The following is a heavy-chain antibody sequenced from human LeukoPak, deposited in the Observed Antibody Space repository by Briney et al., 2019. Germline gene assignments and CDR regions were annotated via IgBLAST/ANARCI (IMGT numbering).Heavy chain of an antibody. V-gene: IGHV4-34*01. D-gene: IGHD6-19*01. CDR2: INQSGST. J-gene: IGHJ2*01. CDR1: GGSFSGYY. Sequence: PSETLSLTCAVYGGSFSGYYWSWIRQPPGKGLEWIGEINQSGSTNYNPSLKSRVTISVEKSKNQFSLKLTPVTAADTAVYYRARGQSNRSGWSRGWYFDLWGRGTLVTVSS. CDR3: ARGQSNRSGWSRGWYFDL.